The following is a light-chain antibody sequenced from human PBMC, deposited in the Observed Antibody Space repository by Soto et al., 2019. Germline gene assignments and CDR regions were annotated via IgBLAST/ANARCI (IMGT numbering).Light chain of an antibody. J-gene: IGKJ4*01. CDR2: DAS. V-gene: IGKV3-11*01. CDR3: QQRINWPLT. Sequence: EIVLTQSPATLSLSPGERATLSCRASQSVSSFLAWYQQKPGQAPRLLIYDASNRATGIPTRFCGSGSGTDFTLTISSLEPEDFAVYYCQQRINWPLTFGGGTKVEIK. CDR1: QSVSSF.